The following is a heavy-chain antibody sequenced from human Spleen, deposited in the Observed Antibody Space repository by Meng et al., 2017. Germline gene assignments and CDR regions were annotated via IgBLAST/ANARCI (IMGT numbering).Heavy chain of an antibody. J-gene: IGHJ4*02. Sequence: ETLSLTCSVSGDSISRYYWSWIRQAPGKGLEWVANMNEDGSEKYYVGSVTGRFTISRDNAENSLHLQMNSLRGEDTAIYYCVLGSGWSFKYWGQGTLVTVSS. D-gene: IGHD6-19*01. V-gene: IGHV3-7*01. CDR1: GDSISRYY. CDR3: VLGSGWSFKY. CDR2: MNEDGSEK.